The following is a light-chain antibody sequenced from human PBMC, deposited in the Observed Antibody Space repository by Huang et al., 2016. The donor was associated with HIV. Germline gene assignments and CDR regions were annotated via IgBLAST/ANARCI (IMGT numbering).Light chain of an antibody. CDR2: GSL. CDR1: QSISSN. Sequence: EIVLTQSPATLSVSPGESATLSCRASQSISSNLAWYQQKPGQPPRLLSYGSLTRATGVPARFSGSGSGTEFTLTSNSLQSEDFAVYYCQQYNGWPPEYTFGQGTKLEIK. CDR3: QQYNGWPPEYT. V-gene: IGKV3-15*01. J-gene: IGKJ2*01.